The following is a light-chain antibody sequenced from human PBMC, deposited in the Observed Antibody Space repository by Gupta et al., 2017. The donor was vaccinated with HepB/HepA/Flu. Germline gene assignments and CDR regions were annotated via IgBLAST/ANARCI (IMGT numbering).Light chain of an antibody. CDR3: QQYGSAPRT. V-gene: IGKV3-20*01. CDR1: QNVNSNF. J-gene: IGKJ1*01. CDR2: GVS. Sequence: IVLTQSPGTLSLSPGERATLSCRASQNVNSNFLAWYQQKPGQAPRLLIYGVSSRATGIPDRFSGSGSGTDFTLTISGLDPEDCAVYYCQQYGSAPRTFGQGTKVEIK.